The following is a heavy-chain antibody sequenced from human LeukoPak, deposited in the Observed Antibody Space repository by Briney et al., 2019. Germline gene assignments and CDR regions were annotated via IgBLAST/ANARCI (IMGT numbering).Heavy chain of an antibody. D-gene: IGHD5-18*01. CDR3: AKDLSYGFDY. J-gene: IGHJ4*02. Sequence: GGSLRLSCAASGFTFSSYWMSWVRQAPGKGLEWVSAISATDSRPYYADSVKGRFTISRDNSKSTLYLQLNGLRGEDTAIYYCAKDLSYGFDYWGQGTLVTVSS. CDR2: ISATDSRP. V-gene: IGHV3-23*01. CDR1: GFTFSSYW.